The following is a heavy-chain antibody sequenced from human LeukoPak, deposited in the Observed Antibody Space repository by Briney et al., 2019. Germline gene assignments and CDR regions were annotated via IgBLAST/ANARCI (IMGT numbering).Heavy chain of an antibody. CDR3: ARSSGYYLVVDY. CDR1: GGSISSYY. D-gene: IGHD3-22*01. CDR2: IYYSGGT. Sequence: PSETLSLTCTVSGGSISSYYWSWIRQPPGKGLEWIGYIYYSGGTNYNPSLKSRVTISVDTSKNQFSLKLSSVTAADTAVYYCARSSGYYLVVDYWGQGALVTVSS. V-gene: IGHV4-59*01. J-gene: IGHJ4*02.